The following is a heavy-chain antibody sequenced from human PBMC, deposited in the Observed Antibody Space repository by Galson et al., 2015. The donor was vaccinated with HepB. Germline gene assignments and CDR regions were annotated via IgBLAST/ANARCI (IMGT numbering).Heavy chain of an antibody. V-gene: IGHV3-7*03. D-gene: IGHD2-21*02. CDR3: ARGRYVGDSGDY. CDR1: GFTFSSYW. J-gene: IGHJ4*02. CDR2: IKQDGSEK. Sequence: SLRLSCAASGFTFSSYWMSWVRQAPGKGLEWVANIKQDGSEKYYVDSVKGRFTISRDNAKNSLYLQMNSLRAEDTAVYYCARGRYVGDSGDYWSQGTLVTVSS.